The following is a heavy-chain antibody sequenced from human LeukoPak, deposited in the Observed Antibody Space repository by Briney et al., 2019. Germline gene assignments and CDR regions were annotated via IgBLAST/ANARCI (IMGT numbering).Heavy chain of an antibody. Sequence: SQALSLTCAISGDSVSSNSAAWNWIRQSPSRGLEWLGRTYYRSEWYNDYALSVKSRITINPDTSKNQFSLQLNSVTPEDTAVYYCAREGEAAVAANRFDYWGQGTLVTVSS. CDR1: GDSVSSNSAA. CDR2: TYYRSEWYN. J-gene: IGHJ4*02. CDR3: AREGEAAVAANRFDY. D-gene: IGHD6-19*01. V-gene: IGHV6-1*01.